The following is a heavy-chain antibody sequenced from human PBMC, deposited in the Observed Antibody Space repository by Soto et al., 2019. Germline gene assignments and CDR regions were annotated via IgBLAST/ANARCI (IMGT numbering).Heavy chain of an antibody. V-gene: IGHV3-23*01. D-gene: IGHD6-19*01. CDR3: AKDFQSGQWLLGHFDF. CDR2: ISGGGAST. J-gene: IGHJ4*02. Sequence: EVQLLESGGALVQPGGSLRLSCAGSGFTFSDHAMSWVRQAPGEGLEWVSTISGGGASTYYADSVRGRFTISRDNSRDTVYLQMDSLRVEDTGLYYCAKDFQSGQWLLGHFDFWGQGSLVTVSS. CDR1: GFTFSDHA.